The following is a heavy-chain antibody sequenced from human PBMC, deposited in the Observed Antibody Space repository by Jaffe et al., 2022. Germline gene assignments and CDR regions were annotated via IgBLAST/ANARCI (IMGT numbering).Heavy chain of an antibody. CDR1: GFTVSSNY. V-gene: IGHV3-53*04. D-gene: IGHD5-18*01. CDR3: ARVTADTAIYYYYYMDV. J-gene: IGHJ6*03. CDR2: IYSGGST. Sequence: EVQLVESGGGLVQPGGSLRLSCAASGFTVSSNYMSWVRQAPGKGLEWVSVIYSGGSTYYADSVKGRFTISRHNSKNTLYLQMNSLRAEDTAVYYCARVTADTAIYYYYYMDVWGKGTTVTVSS.